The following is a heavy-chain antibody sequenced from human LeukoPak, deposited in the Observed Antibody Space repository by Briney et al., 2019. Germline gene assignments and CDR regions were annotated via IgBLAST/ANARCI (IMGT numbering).Heavy chain of an antibody. J-gene: IGHJ3*02. D-gene: IGHD3-10*01. V-gene: IGHV1-18*01. CDR3: ARCNYYGSGSYHEGFFRI. Sequence: ASVKVSCKASGYSFTSYGIIWVRQAPGQGLEWMGWISPYNGNTNYAQKLHGRVTMTTDTSTSTAYMELSRLRSDDTAVYYCARCNYYGSGSYHEGFFRIWGQGTMVTVSS. CDR1: GYSFTSYG. CDR2: ISPYNGNT.